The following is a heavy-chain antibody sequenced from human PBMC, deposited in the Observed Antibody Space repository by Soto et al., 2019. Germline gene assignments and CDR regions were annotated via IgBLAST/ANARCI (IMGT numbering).Heavy chain of an antibody. CDR1: VGSISSGSNY. V-gene: IGHV4-39*01. J-gene: IGHJ4*02. CDR2: IYNTGSA. D-gene: IGHD3-22*01. CDR3: ARQGDYFDTNGYFYVFEY. Sequence: PSETLSLTGAVSVGSISSGSNYWAWLLQPPGMGLEWLGSIYNTGSAYYNPSLKSRVTLFVDTSENRFSLKLSSVTAADTAVYFCARQGDYFDTNGYFYVFEYWGRGTLVTVSS.